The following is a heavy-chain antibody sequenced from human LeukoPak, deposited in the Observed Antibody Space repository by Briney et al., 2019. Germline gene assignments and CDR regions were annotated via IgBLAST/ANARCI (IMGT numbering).Heavy chain of an antibody. CDR3: AELGITMIGGV. V-gene: IGHV3-9*01. J-gene: IGHJ6*04. D-gene: IGHD3-10*02. CDR2: ISWNSGSI. CDR1: GFTFDDYA. Sequence: GGSLRLSCAASGFTFDDYAMHWVRQAPGKGLEWVSGISWNSGSIGYADSVKGRFTISRDNAKNSLYLQMNSLRAEDTAVYCCAELGITMIGGVWGKGTTVTISS.